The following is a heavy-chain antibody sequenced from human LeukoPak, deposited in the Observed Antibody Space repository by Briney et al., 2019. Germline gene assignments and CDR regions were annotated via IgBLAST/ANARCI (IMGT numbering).Heavy chain of an antibody. Sequence: SVTLSLTCTVSGGSISSSSYYWGWIRQPPGKGLEWIGSIYYSGSTYYNPSLKSRVTISVDTSKNQFSLKLSSVTAADTAVYYCASIFPFYDILTGYYFDYWGQGTLVTVSS. V-gene: IGHV4-39*07. CDR1: GGSISSSSYY. J-gene: IGHJ4*02. CDR3: ASIFPFYDILTGYYFDY. CDR2: IYYSGST. D-gene: IGHD3-9*01.